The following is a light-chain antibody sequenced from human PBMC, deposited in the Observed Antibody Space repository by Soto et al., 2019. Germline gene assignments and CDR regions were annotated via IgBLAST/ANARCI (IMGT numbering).Light chain of an antibody. V-gene: IGKV3-11*01. CDR3: QQRSDWPIT. J-gene: IGKJ5*01. CDR1: QSVDSH. CDR2: AAS. Sequence: EIVLTQSPASLSLYPGERATLSCRASQSVDSHLVWYQQKPGQAPRLLIFAASNRATGIPVRFSGSGSGTDFTLGINRLEPDDFAVYYCQQRSDWPITFGQGTRLEIK.